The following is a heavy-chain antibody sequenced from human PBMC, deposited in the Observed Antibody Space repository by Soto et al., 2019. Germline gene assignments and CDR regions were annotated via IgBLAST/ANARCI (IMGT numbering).Heavy chain of an antibody. V-gene: IGHV4-4*02. J-gene: IGHJ4*02. CDR2: IYHSGST. D-gene: IGHD5-18*01. CDR1: GGSISSSNW. Sequence: QVRLQESGPGLVKPSGTLSLTCAVSGGSISSSNWWSWVRQPPGKGLEWIGEIYHSGSTNYNPSLKRRVTISVDKSKNHFSLKLSSVAAVDTAVYYCAREDTAMVNRGFDYWCQGTLVTVSS. CDR3: AREDTAMVNRGFDY.